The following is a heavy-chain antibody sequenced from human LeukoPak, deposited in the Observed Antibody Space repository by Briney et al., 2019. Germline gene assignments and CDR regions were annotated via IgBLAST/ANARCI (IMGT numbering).Heavy chain of an antibody. D-gene: IGHD2-2*01. Sequence: PGGSLGLSCAASGFTFSSYGMHWVRQAPGKGLEWVAFIRYDGSNKYYADSVKGRFTISRDNSKNTLYLQMNSLRAEDTAVYYCAKDLVVPAAMYKTYYYYYGMDVWGQGTTVTVSS. V-gene: IGHV3-30*02. CDR1: GFTFSSYG. J-gene: IGHJ6*02. CDR2: IRYDGSNK. CDR3: AKDLVVPAAMYKTYYYYYGMDV.